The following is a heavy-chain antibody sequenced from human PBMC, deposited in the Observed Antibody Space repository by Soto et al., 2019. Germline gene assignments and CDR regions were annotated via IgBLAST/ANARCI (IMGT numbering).Heavy chain of an antibody. Sequence: LRLSCVASGFTFSSFGIHWVRQAPGKGLEWVGVISSDGETKYYADSVKGRFTISRDNSKNTLYLQMDSPRPEDTAVYYCAKEVAVAGDLDYWGHGTPVPVYS. CDR3: AKEVAVAGDLDY. D-gene: IGHD6-19*01. V-gene: IGHV3-30*18. CDR2: ISSDGETK. CDR1: GFTFSSFG. J-gene: IGHJ4*01.